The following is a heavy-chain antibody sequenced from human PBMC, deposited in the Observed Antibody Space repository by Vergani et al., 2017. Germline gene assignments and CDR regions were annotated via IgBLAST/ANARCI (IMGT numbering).Heavy chain of an antibody. V-gene: IGHV3-23*01. Sequence: EVQLLESGGDLVQPGGSLRLSCAASGFTFIMHAMSWVRQAPGRGLEWVSTLSASDRRTHYADSVKGRFTISRDISKNTLFVHMNSVRPEDTAVYYCAKVGRSEVAGTVGAFDIWGQGTMVTVSS. CDR2: LSASDRRT. D-gene: IGHD6-19*01. CDR1: GFTFIMHA. J-gene: IGHJ3*02. CDR3: AKVGRSEVAGTVGAFDI.